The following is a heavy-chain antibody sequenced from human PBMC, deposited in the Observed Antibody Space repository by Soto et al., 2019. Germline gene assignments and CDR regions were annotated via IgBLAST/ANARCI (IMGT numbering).Heavy chain of an antibody. Sequence: ASLKISCKRSGNNVTTYWITWVRQVPGKDLEWMGRIDPSDSYTSYSPSLQGHVTISADKSTSTAYLQWGSLKASDTAMYYCARDPSFFMIRRVGGCMVVCCPAPTLTV. J-gene: IGHJ6*02. CDR3: ARDPSFFMIRRVGGCMVV. D-gene: IGHD3-16*01. CDR1: GNNVTTYW. V-gene: IGHV5-10-1*01. CDR2: IDPSDSYT.